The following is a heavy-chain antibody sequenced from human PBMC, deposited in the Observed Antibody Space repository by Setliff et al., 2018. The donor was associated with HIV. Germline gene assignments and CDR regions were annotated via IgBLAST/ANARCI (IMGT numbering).Heavy chain of an antibody. CDR2: IYHAGNT. V-gene: IGHV4-39*07. CDR3: ARGTTLNVVPDAFDI. D-gene: IGHD4-17*01. Sequence: SETLSLTCTVSGGSISSSSYYWGWIRQPPGKGLEWIGYIYHAGNTYYNPSLKSRVTISVDTSKNQISLRLNSLTAADTAVYYCARGTTLNVVPDAFDIWGQGTMVTVSS. CDR1: GGSISSSSYY. J-gene: IGHJ3*02.